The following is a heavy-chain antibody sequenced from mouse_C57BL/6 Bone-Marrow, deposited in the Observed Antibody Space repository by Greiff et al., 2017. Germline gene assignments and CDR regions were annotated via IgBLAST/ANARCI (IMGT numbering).Heavy chain of an antibody. Sequence: VQLQQSGPELVKPGASVKLSCKASGYTFTSYDINWVKQRPGQGLEWIGWIYPRDGSTKYNEKFKGKATLTVDTSSSTAYMELHSLTSEDSAVYFCARTRVYGYDVAWFAYWGQGTLVTVSA. CDR1: GYTFTSYD. D-gene: IGHD2-2*01. V-gene: IGHV1-85*01. CDR2: IYPRDGST. J-gene: IGHJ3*01. CDR3: ARTRVYGYDVAWFAY.